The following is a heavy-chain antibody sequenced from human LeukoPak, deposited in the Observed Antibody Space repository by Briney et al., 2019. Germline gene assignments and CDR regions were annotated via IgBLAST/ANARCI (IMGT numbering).Heavy chain of an antibody. CDR2: IYISGST. Sequence: GGSLRLSCAASGFTVSSNYMSWVRQAPGQGLEWVSIIYISGSTYYADSVKGRFAISRDNAKNSLYLQMNSLRAEDTALYYCARGCFGELLFDHWGQGTLVTVPS. V-gene: IGHV3-53*01. CDR1: GFTVSSNY. CDR3: ARGCFGELLFDH. D-gene: IGHD3-10*01. J-gene: IGHJ4*02.